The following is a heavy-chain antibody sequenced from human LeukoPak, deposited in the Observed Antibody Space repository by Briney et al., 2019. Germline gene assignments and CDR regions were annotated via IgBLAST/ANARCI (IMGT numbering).Heavy chain of an antibody. V-gene: IGHV1-2*02. D-gene: IGHD3-22*01. CDR3: ARHRDFDSTGYYYPLFDY. CDR1: GYTFTGYY. J-gene: IGHJ4*02. Sequence: ASVKVSCKASGYTFTGYYLHWVRQAPGQGLEWMGWINADHGGTNYAQQFQGRVTMTRDTSISTAYMELSRLRSDDAAVYYCARHRDFDSTGYYYPLFDYWGQGTLVTVSS. CDR2: INADHGGT.